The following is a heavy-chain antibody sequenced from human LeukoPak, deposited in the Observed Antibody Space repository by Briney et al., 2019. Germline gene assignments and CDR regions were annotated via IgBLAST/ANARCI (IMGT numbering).Heavy chain of an antibody. D-gene: IGHD6-13*01. J-gene: IGHJ4*02. CDR1: GFTVSSNY. CDR2: IYSGGST. V-gene: IGHV3-53*01. Sequence: PGGSLRLSRAASGFTVSSNYMSWVRQAPGKGLEWVSVIYSGGSTYYSDSVKGRFTISRDNSKNTPDLQMNSLRAEDTAVYYCARFGSWYWASDYWGQGTLVTVSS. CDR3: ARFGSWYWASDY.